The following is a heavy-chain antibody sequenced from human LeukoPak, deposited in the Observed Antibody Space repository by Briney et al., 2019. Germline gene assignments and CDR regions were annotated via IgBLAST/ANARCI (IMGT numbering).Heavy chain of an antibody. CDR3: ARGDTIFGVERNTDAFDI. V-gene: IGHV1-18*01. D-gene: IGHD3-3*01. J-gene: IGHJ3*02. CDR1: GYTFTSYG. Sequence: GASVKVSCKGSGYTFTSYGISWVRQAPGQGLEWMGWISAYNGNTNYAQKLQGRVTMTTDTFTSTAYMELRSLRSDDTAVYYCARGDTIFGVERNTDAFDIWGQGTMVTVSS. CDR2: ISAYNGNT.